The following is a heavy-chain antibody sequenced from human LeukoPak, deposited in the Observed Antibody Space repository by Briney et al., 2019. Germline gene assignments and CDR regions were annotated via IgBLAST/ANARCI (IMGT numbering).Heavy chain of an antibody. CDR1: GGPFSGYW. J-gene: IGHJ4*02. D-gene: IGHD3-22*01. CDR2: INHTGST. CDR3: ARGPKYYYDCSGYYRFDY. Sequence: SETLSLTCAVYGGPFSGYWWTWIRQPPGKGLEWIGEINHTGSTNFNPSLKSRVTISVDMSKNQFSLNLSSVTAADTAVYYCARGPKYYYDCSGYYRFDYWGQGTLVTVSS. V-gene: IGHV4-34*01.